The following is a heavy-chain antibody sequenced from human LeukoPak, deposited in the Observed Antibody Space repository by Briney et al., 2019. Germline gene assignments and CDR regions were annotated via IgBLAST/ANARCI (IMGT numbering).Heavy chain of an antibody. V-gene: IGHV1-69*04. D-gene: IGHD3-10*01. CDR2: IIPILGIA. Sequence: ASVNVSCKASGGTFSSYAISWVRQAPGQGLEWMGRIIPILGIANYAQKFQGRVTITADKSTSTAYMELSSLRSEDTAVYYCARELTGTMVRGVIKAPFDYWGQGTLVTVSS. CDR3: ARELTGTMVRGVIKAPFDY. CDR1: GGTFSSYA. J-gene: IGHJ4*02.